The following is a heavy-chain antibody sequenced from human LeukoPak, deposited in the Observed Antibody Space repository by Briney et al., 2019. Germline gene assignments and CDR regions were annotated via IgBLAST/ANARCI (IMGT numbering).Heavy chain of an antibody. CDR3: ASPAAAGIGVDY. V-gene: IGHV4-34*01. Sequence: SETLSLTCAVYGGSFSGYYWSWIRQPPGKGLEWIGEINHSGSTNYNPSLKSRVTISVDTSKNQFSLKLSSVTAADTAVYYCASPAAAGIGVDYWGQGTLVTVSS. D-gene: IGHD6-13*01. CDR2: INHSGST. CDR1: GGSFSGYY. J-gene: IGHJ4*02.